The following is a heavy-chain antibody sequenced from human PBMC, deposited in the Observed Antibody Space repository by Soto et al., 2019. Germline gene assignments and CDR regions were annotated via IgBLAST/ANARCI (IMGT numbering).Heavy chain of an antibody. CDR2: IWYDGSNK. D-gene: IGHD4-4*01. CDR1: GFTFSSYG. V-gene: IGHV3-33*01. Sequence: PGGSLRLSCAASGFTFSSYGMHWVRQAPGKGLEWVAVIWYDGSNKYYADSVKGRFTISRDNSKNTLYLQMNSLRAEDTAVYYCAREGLQFGGRYLNVWGQGTTVTVSS. CDR3: AREGLQFGGRYLNV. J-gene: IGHJ6*02.